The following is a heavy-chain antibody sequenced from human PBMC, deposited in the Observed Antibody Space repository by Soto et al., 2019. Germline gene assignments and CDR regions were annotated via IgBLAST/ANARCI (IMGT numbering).Heavy chain of an antibody. V-gene: IGHV3-33*01. CDR3: ARSRSTVTTAWFYHGMDI. CDR1: GFTFSSYG. Sequence: QEQLVESGGDVVQLGSSLRLSCAAHGFTFSSYGIHCARKAPGKGLDWVAVIWFDGRNKYYAASVKGRFTTSKENSKNMVDLKMASLRADDKAVSYCARSRSTVTTAWFYHGMDIWGRGVTVTVSS. D-gene: IGHD4-17*01. J-gene: IGHJ6*02. CDR2: IWFDGRNK.